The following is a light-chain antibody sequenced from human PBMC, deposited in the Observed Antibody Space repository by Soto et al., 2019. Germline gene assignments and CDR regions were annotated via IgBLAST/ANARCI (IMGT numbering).Light chain of an antibody. V-gene: IGKV3-15*01. Sequence: EIVMTQSPATLSVSPGERVTLSCRASQSVGSNFAWYQQKPGQAPSLLIYTASTRATGVPARFSGSGSGTEFTLTISGLQSEDFAVYYCQQYENWPRTFGQGTTVENK. CDR2: TAS. CDR3: QQYENWPRT. J-gene: IGKJ1*01. CDR1: QSVGSN.